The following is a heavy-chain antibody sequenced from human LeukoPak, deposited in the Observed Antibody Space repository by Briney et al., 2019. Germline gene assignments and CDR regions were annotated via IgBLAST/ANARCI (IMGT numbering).Heavy chain of an antibody. CDR3: ARAGHYYYYYMDV. CDR1: GFTFSSYA. V-gene: IGHV3-30*04. Sequence: GGSLRLSCAASGFTFSSYAMHWVRQAPGKGLEWVAVISYDGSNKYYADSVKGRFTISGDNSKNTLYLQMNSLRAEDTAVYYCARAGHYYYYYMDVWGKGTTVTVSS. J-gene: IGHJ6*03. CDR2: ISYDGSNK.